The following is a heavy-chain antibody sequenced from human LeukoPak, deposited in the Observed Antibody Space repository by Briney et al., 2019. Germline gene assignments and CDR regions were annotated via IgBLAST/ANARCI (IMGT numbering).Heavy chain of an antibody. Sequence: GASVKVSCKASGYTFTSYYMHWMRQAPGHGLEWMGWISAYNGNIDCAQKFQGRVTMTTDASTSTAYMELRSLTSDDTAVYYCAREVPDYYGSGRPAVVDYWGQGTLVPVSS. D-gene: IGHD3-10*01. CDR1: GYTFTSYY. CDR3: AREVPDYYGSGRPAVVDY. CDR2: ISAYNGNI. V-gene: IGHV1-18*04. J-gene: IGHJ4*02.